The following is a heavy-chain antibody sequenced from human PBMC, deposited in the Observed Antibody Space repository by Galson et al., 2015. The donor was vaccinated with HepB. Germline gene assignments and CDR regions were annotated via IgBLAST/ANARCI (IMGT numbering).Heavy chain of an antibody. CDR3: TTDLGSGWYAR. CDR2: IKVRVDGGTT. CDR1: GFTFSDAW. V-gene: IGHV3-15*01. Sequence: SLRLSCAASGFTFSDAWMSWVRQAPGKGREWIGFIKVRVDGGTTDYAAPVKDRFTISRDDSKNMLYLQMDSLKTEDTAVYYCTTDLGSGWYARWGQGIPVTVSS. J-gene: IGHJ4*02. D-gene: IGHD6-19*01.